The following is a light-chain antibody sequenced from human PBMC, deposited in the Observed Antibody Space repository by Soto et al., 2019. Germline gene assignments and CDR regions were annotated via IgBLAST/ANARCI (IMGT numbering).Light chain of an antibody. Sequence: QSALTQPASVSGSPGQSITISCTGTITDVGSSNYVSWYKQHPGKAPKLMIYDVSNRPSGVSNRFSGSKSGNTASLTSSGLQAEYEADYYFSSYTTASTWVFGGGTKLTVL. J-gene: IGLJ2*01. CDR2: DVS. CDR1: ITDVGSSNY. V-gene: IGLV2-14*01. CDR3: SSYTTASTWV.